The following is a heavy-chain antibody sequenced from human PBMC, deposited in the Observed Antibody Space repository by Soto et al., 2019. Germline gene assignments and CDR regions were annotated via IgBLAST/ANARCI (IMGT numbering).Heavy chain of an antibody. Sequence: EVQLLESEGGLVQPGGSLRLSCAASGFTFSSYAMSWVRQAPGKGLEWVSAISGSGGSTYYADSVKGRFTISRDNSKNTVYLQVNSLRAEDTAVYYCPSKVVVAAPENDWGQGTLVTVSS. V-gene: IGHV3-23*01. CDR1: GFTFSSYA. CDR2: ISGSGGST. D-gene: IGHD2-15*01. CDR3: PSKVVVAAPEND. J-gene: IGHJ4*02.